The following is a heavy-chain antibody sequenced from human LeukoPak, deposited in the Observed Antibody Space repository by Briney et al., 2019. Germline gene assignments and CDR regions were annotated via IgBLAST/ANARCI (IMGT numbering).Heavy chain of an antibody. CDR3: ARGTDIRSPFDP. Sequence: ASVKVSCKASGYTFTSYDINWVRQATGQGLEWMGWMNPNSGNTGYAQKFQGRVTMTTDTSTSTAYMELRSPRSDDTAVYYCARGTDIRSPFDPWGQGTLVTVSS. D-gene: IGHD3-9*01. CDR2: MNPNSGNT. J-gene: IGHJ5*02. CDR1: GYTFTSYD. V-gene: IGHV1-8*01.